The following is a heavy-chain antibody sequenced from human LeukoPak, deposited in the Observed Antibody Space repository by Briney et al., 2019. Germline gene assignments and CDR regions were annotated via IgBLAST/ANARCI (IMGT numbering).Heavy chain of an antibody. CDR2: IYYSGRT. J-gene: IGHJ3*02. CDR3: ARSALGRDAFDI. CDR1: GGSFSGYY. D-gene: IGHD1-26*01. Sequence: PSETLSLTCAVYGGSFSGYYWNWIRQPPEKGLEWIGYIYYSGRTDYNPSLKSRVTISVDTSKNLFSLKLSSVTAADTAVYYCARSALGRDAFDIWGQGTMVTVSS. V-gene: IGHV4-59*01.